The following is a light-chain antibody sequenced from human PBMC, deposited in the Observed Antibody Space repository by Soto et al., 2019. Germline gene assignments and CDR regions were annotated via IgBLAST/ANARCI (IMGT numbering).Light chain of an antibody. CDR1: QGISSW. Sequence: DIQMTQAPSSVSASVGDRVTITCRASQGISSWVAWYQQKTGKDPKLLIYAASSFQSGVPSRFSGSGSGTDFALSISSLQPEEFATYYCQQADSFPLTRVGGSKVEIK. V-gene: IGKV1-12*01. CDR2: AAS. CDR3: QQADSFPLT. J-gene: IGKJ4*01.